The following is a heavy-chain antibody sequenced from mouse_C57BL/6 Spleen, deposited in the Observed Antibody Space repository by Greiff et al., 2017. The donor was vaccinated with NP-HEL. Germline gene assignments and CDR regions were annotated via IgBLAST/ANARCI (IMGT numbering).Heavy chain of an antibody. Sequence: DVQLQESGPGLVKPSQSLSLTCSVTGYSITSGYYWNWIRQFPGNKLEWMGYISYDGSNNYNPSLKNRISITRDTSKNQFFLKLNSVTTEDTATYYCARDEDYSTFYCDYWGQGTTLTVSS. D-gene: IGHD2-5*01. CDR3: ARDEDYSTFYCDY. CDR2: ISYDGSN. J-gene: IGHJ2*01. CDR1: GYSITSGYY. V-gene: IGHV3-6*01.